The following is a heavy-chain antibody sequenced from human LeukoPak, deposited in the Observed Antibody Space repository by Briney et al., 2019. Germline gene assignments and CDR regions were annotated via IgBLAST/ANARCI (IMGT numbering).Heavy chain of an antibody. CDR2: IYYSGST. J-gene: IGHJ3*02. V-gene: IGHV4-59*01. D-gene: IGHD4-23*01. CDR3: ARGGLTTVANSYGAFDI. Sequence: SETLSHTCTVSGGSISSYYWSWIRQPPGKGLEWIGYIYYSGSTNYNPSLKSRVTISVDTSKNQFSLKLSSVTAADTAVYYCARGGLTTVANSYGAFDIWGQGTMVTVSS. CDR1: GGSISSYY.